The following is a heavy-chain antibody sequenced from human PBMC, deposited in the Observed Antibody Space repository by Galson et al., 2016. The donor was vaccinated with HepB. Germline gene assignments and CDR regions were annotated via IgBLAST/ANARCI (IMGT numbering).Heavy chain of an antibody. CDR2: IYYSGTT. D-gene: IGHD2-15*01. CDR3: AKETLGYCGGGNCYSWHYYYGLDV. J-gene: IGHJ6*02. Sequence: SETLSLTCNVSGGSISSSSSHSWGWIRQPPGKGLEWIGMIYYSGTTYYNPSLRSRITISVDTSKNQFSLTLSSVTAADTAVYYCAKETLGYCGGGNCYSWHYYYGLDVWGPGTTVTVSS. V-gene: IGHV4-39*07. CDR1: GGSISSSSSHS.